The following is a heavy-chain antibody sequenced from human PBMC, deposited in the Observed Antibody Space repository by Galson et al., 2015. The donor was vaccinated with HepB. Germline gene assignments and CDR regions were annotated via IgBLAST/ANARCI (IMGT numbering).Heavy chain of an antibody. CDR1: GFTFSSYA. D-gene: IGHD3-10*01. CDR3: AKDVLLWFGTIGSWFGDY. Sequence: SLRLSCAASGFTFSSYAMSWVRQAPGKGLEWVSAISGSGGSTYYADSVKGRFTISRDNSKNTLYLQMNSLRAEDTAVYYCAKDVLLWFGTIGSWFGDYWGQGTLVTVSS. V-gene: IGHV3-23*01. CDR2: ISGSGGST. J-gene: IGHJ4*02.